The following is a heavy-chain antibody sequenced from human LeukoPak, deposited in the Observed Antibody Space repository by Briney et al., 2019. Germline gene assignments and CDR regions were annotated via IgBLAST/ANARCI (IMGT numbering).Heavy chain of an antibody. Sequence: GESLQISCEGSGYSFSNYWVAWVRQMPGKGLEWMGIIYPGNSDTRYSPSFQGQVTISADKSITTAYLQWSSLKASDTAIYYCARTPGSSDYRGYQYWYFDLWGRGTLVTVSS. CDR2: IYPGNSDT. CDR3: ARTPGSSDYRGYQYWYFDL. CDR1: GYSFSNYW. J-gene: IGHJ2*01. V-gene: IGHV5-51*01. D-gene: IGHD5-12*01.